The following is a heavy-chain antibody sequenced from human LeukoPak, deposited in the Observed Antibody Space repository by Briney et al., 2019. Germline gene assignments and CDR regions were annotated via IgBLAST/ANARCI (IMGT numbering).Heavy chain of an antibody. CDR2: MNPNNGNT. Sequence: ASVKVSCKASVYTFTTYDINWVRQATGQGLEWLGWMNPNNGNTGYAQKFQGRVTMTRNISITTAYMELSNLRSDDTAVYYCARVAGNCGGDCYRLLYWGQGTLVTVSS. J-gene: IGHJ4*02. CDR3: ARVAGNCGGDCYRLLY. CDR1: VYTFTTYD. D-gene: IGHD2-21*01. V-gene: IGHV1-8*01.